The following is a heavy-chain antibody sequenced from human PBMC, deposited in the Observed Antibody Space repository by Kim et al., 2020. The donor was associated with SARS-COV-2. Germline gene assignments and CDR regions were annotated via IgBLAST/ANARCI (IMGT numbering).Heavy chain of an antibody. Sequence: ASVKVSCKASGYTFTSYGISWVRQAPGQGLEWMGWISAYNGNTNYAQKLQGRVTMTTDTSTSTAYMELRNRRSDDTAVYYCARDRPISGWVGMQYSNGMDGWGQRTPVTVSS. J-gene: IGHJ6*02. CDR2: ISAYNGNT. CDR1: GYTFTSYG. D-gene: IGHD6-19*01. V-gene: IGHV1-18*01. CDR3: ARDRPISGWVGMQYSNGMDG.